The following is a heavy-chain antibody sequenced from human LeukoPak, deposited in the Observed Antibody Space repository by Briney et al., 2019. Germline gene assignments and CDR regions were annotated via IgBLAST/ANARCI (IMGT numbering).Heavy chain of an antibody. CDR2: ISSSSSII. CDR3: ARDDTYYPTYFQH. D-gene: IGHD3-10*01. V-gene: IGHV3-48*01. J-gene: IGHJ1*01. Sequence: GGSLRLSCAASGFTFRSYSMNWVRQAPRNGLECVSYISSSSSIISYADSVKGRFTISRDNAKNSLYLQMNSLRAEDTAVYYCARDDTYYPTYFQHWGQGTLVTVSS. CDR1: GFTFRSYS.